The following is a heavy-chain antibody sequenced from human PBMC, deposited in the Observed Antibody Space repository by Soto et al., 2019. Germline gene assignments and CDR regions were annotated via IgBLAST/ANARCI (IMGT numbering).Heavy chain of an antibody. D-gene: IGHD5-12*01. CDR2: INPNSGGT. V-gene: IGHV1-2*04. J-gene: IGHJ3*02. CDR1: GYTFTGYY. Sequence: VASVKVSCKASGYTFTGYYMHWVRQAPGQGLEWMGWINPNSGGTNYAQKFQGWVTMARDTSISTAYMELSRLRSDDTAVYYCARDLYSGYDDAFDIWGQGTMVTVSS. CDR3: ARDLYSGYDDAFDI.